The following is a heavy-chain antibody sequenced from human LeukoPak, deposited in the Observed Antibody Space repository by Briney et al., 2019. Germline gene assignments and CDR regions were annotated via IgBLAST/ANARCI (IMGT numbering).Heavy chain of an antibody. CDR1: GGTFSSYA. Sequence: SVKVSRKASGGTFSSYAISWVRQAPGQGLEWMGRIIPILGIANYAQKFQGRVTITADKSTSTAYMELSSLRSEDTAVYYCARDWSGMIVVVNPYYFDYWGQGTLVTVSS. V-gene: IGHV1-69*04. CDR2: IIPILGIA. CDR3: ARDWSGMIVVVNPYYFDY. J-gene: IGHJ4*02. D-gene: IGHD3-22*01.